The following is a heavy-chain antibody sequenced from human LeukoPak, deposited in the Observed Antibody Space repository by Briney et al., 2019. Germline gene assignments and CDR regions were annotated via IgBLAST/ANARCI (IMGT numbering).Heavy chain of an antibody. CDR2: ISATGDNT. Sequence: GGSLRLSCAASRFSFNSYVMSWVRQAPGKGLECVSGISATGDNTYYADSVKGRFTISRDNSKDTLYLQMNSLRVEDTAVYYCAKVSGRIQIWPQPFGDGMDVWGQGTTVTVSS. CDR1: RFSFNSYV. J-gene: IGHJ6*02. D-gene: IGHD5-18*01. V-gene: IGHV3-23*01. CDR3: AKVSGRIQIWPQPFGDGMDV.